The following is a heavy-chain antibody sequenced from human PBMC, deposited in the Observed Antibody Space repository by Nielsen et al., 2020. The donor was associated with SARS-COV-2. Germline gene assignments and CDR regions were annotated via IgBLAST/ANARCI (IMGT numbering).Heavy chain of an antibody. CDR1: GFTFSTYA. Sequence: GGSLRLSCAASGFTFSTYAMSWVRQALGKALEWSSAICASGVYTFYADSVKGRFTISRDNSLNTVYRQMNSLRAEDTAVYYCAKDAGIPVAATRCDYWGQGAPVTVSS. D-gene: IGHD6-19*01. CDR3: AKDAGIPVAATRCDY. J-gene: IGHJ4*02. V-gene: IGHV3-23*01. CDR2: ICASGVYT.